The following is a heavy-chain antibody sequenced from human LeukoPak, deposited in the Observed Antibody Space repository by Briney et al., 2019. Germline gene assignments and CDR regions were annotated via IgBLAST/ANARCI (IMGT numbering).Heavy chain of an antibody. V-gene: IGHV1-69*05. J-gene: IGHJ4*02. CDR3: VLLGITAIVAYILQSRFDY. Sequence: SVKVSCKASGGTFSSYAISWVRQAPGQGLEWMGGIIPIFGTANYAQKFQGRVTITTDESTSTAYMELSSLRSEDTAVYYCVLLGITAIVAYILQSRFDYWGQGTLVTVSS. D-gene: IGHD5-18*01. CDR1: GGTFSSYA. CDR2: IIPIFGTA.